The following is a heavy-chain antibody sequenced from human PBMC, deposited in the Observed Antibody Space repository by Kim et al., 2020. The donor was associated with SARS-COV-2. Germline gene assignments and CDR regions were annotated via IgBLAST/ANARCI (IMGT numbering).Heavy chain of an antibody. CDR2: IRNKANSYTT. Sequence: GGSLRLSCAASGFTFSDHYMDWVRQAPGKGLEWVGRIRNKANSYTTEYAASVKGRFTISRDDSENSVYLQMNTLKTEDTAVYYCTSGGFASGTYSPDYSG. V-gene: IGHV3-72*01. CDR1: GFTFSDHY. CDR3: TSGGFASGTYSPDY. J-gene: IGHJ4*01. D-gene: IGHD3-10*01.